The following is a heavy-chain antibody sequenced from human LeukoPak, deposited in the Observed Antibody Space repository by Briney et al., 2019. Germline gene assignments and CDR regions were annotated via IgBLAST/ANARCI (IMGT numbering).Heavy chain of an antibody. J-gene: IGHJ4*02. CDR3: AKQTRFSYYFDY. Sequence: SGRSLRLSCAASGFTFSSYGMHWVRQAPGKGLEWVAVISYDGSNKYYADSVKGRFTISRDNSKNTLYLQMNSLRAEDTAVYYCAKQTRFSYYFDYWGQGTLVTVSS. CDR1: GFTFSSYG. CDR2: ISYDGSNK. V-gene: IGHV3-30*18. D-gene: IGHD3-10*01.